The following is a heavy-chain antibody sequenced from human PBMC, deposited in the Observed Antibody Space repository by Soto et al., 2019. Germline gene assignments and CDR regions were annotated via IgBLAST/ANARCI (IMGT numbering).Heavy chain of an antibody. CDR1: GGSFSGYY. CDR3: ARGLYYYGSGSPPPTFDY. D-gene: IGHD3-10*01. CDR2: INHSGST. Sequence: KPSETLSLTCAVYGGSFSGYYWSWIRQPPGKGLEWIGEINHSGSTNYNPSLKSRVTISVDTYKNQFSLKLSSVTAADTAVYYCARGLYYYGSGSPPPTFDYWGQGTLVTVSS. V-gene: IGHV4-34*01. J-gene: IGHJ4*02.